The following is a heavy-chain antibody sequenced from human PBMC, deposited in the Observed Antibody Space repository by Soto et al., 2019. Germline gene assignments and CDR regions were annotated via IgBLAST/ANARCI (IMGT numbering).Heavy chain of an antibody. CDR3: ARVVPYDILTGYYKGYYGMDV. CDR1: GYTFTSYA. CDR2: INAGNGNT. J-gene: IGHJ6*02. V-gene: IGHV1-3*01. Sequence: ASVKVSCKASGYTFTSYAMHWVRQAPGQRLEWMGWINAGNGNTKYSQKFQGRVTITRDTSASTAYMELSSLRSEDTAAYYCARVVPYDILTGYYKGYYGMDVWGQGTTVTVSS. D-gene: IGHD3-9*01.